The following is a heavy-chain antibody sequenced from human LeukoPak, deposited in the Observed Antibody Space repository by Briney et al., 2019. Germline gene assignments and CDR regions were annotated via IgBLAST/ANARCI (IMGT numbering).Heavy chain of an antibody. V-gene: IGHV4-39*07. CDR2: IYYSGST. D-gene: IGHD4-4*01. Sequence: PSETLSLTCTVSGGSISSSSYYWGWIRQPPGKGLEWIGSIYYSGSTYYNPSLKSRLTMSVDTSKNQFSLKLSSVTAADTAVYYCARDIQTVYNWFDPWGQGTLVTVSS. CDR1: GGSISSSSYY. J-gene: IGHJ5*02. CDR3: ARDIQTVYNWFDP.